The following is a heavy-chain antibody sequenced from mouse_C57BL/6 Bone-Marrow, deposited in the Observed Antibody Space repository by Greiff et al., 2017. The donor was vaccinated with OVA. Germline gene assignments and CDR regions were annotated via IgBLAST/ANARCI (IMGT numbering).Heavy chain of an antibody. V-gene: IGHV1-64*01. Sequence: QVQLQQPGAELVKPGASVKLSCKASGYTFTSYWMHWVKQRPGQGLEWIGLIHPNSGSTNYNEKFKSKATLTVDKSSSTAYMQLSSLTSEDSAVYYCARYGYDGYYVAYWGQGTLGTVSA. CDR2: IHPNSGST. D-gene: IGHD2-3*01. CDR1: GYTFTSYW. J-gene: IGHJ3*01. CDR3: ARYGYDGYYVAY.